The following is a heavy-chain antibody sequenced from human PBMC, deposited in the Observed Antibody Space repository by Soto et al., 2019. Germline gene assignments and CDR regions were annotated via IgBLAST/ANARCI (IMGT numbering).Heavy chain of an antibody. V-gene: IGHV3-23*01. J-gene: IGHJ2*01. D-gene: IGHD3-10*01. CDR3: AREASVPSFGEFWFFDL. CDR1: GFTFTNHA. Sequence: EVQLWKSGGGWGRLGGPLELSWEAPGFTFTNHAMPWSPRPPGRGRSWFPSVSADGYTTYYADSVRGRLTISRDNSGDTVYVRMNNLRAEDTALYYCAREASVPSFGEFWFFDLWGRGTQVTVSS. CDR2: VSADGYTT.